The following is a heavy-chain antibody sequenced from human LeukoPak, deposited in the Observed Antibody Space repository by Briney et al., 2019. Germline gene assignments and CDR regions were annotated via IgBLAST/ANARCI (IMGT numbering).Heavy chain of an antibody. J-gene: IGHJ3*02. CDR2: IYVDGIEK. Sequence: GGSLRLSCAASGFTFVTSWMSWVRQAPGKGLEWLANIYVDGIEKYYVDPVKGRFTISRDNAKNSLYLQMDSLRVEDTAVYYCARTVVEVRAASDVFDIWGQGTMVTVSS. CDR1: GFTFVTSW. V-gene: IGHV3-7*01. D-gene: IGHD2-2*01. CDR3: ARTVVEVRAASDVFDI.